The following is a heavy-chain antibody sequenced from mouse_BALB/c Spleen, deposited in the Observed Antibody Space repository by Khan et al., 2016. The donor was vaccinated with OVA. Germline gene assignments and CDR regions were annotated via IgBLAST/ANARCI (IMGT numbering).Heavy chain of an antibody. CDR3: ESHLTWSFAY. V-gene: IGHV5-6*01. Sequence: EVELVESGGDLVKPGGSLKLSCAASGFTFSSYSMSWVRQTPDKRLEWVATISSGGDYTYYLDSVKGRFTMSRDNAKSTVYGKMGSQKAEDTSMYYCESHLTWSFAYGGEETLVTVSA. CDR1: GFTFSSYS. D-gene: IGHD1-3*01. J-gene: IGHJ3*01. CDR2: ISSGGDYT.